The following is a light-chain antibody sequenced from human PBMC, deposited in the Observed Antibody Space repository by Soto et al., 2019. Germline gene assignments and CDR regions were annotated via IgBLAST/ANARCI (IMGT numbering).Light chain of an antibody. Sequence: SYELTQPLSVSVALGQTARITCGGNNIGSKNVHWYQQKPGQAPVLVIYRDSNRPSGIPERFSGSNSGNTATLTISRAQAGDEADYYCQVWDSSTAYYVFGTGTKLTVL. CDR2: RDS. CDR1: NIGSKN. V-gene: IGLV3-9*01. CDR3: QVWDSSTAYYV. J-gene: IGLJ1*01.